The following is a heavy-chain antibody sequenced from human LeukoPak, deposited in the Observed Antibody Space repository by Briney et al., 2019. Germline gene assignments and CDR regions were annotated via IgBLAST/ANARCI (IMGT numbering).Heavy chain of an antibody. CDR3: ARSIVGATQGGYAFDI. V-gene: IGHV1-46*01. Sequence: GASVKVSFKASGYTFTSYYMHWVRQAPGQGLEWMGIINPSGGSTSYAQRFQGRVTMTRDTSTSTVYMELSSLRSEDTAVYYCARSIVGATQGGYAFDIWGQGTMVTVSS. CDR1: GYTFTSYY. D-gene: IGHD1-26*01. CDR2: INPSGGST. J-gene: IGHJ3*02.